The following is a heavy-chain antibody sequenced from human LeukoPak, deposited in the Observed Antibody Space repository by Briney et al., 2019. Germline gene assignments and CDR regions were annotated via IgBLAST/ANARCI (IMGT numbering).Heavy chain of an antibody. CDR2: ISGSGDST. CDR3: VRRAAVRGMDF. D-gene: IGHD1-14*01. J-gene: IGHJ6*02. Sequence: GGSLRLSCIAPGFIFDTHTLTWVRQAPGKGLEWVASISGSGDSTNYGDSVKGRFTISRDNFKRTVHLEMSNLRADDTAMYYCVRRAAVRGMDFWGLGTTVIVSS. CDR1: GFIFDTHT. V-gene: IGHV3-23*01.